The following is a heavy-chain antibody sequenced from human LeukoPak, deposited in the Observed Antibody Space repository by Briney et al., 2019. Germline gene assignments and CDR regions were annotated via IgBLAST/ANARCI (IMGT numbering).Heavy chain of an antibody. J-gene: IGHJ6*03. Sequence: ASVKVSCKASGYTFTSYGISWVRQAPGQGLEWMGWISVYNGNTNYAQKLQGRVTMTTDTSTSTAYMELRSLRSDDTAVYYCARLLTDQLMMTRAYYYYMDVWGKGTTVTVSS. CDR3: ARLLTDQLMMTRAYYYYMDV. CDR1: GYTFTSYG. D-gene: IGHD2-2*01. CDR2: ISVYNGNT. V-gene: IGHV1-18*01.